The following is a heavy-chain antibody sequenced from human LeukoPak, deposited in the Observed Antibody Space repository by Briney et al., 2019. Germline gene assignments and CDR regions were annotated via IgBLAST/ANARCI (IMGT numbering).Heavy chain of an antibody. CDR1: GYTFTGYY. CDR3: ARDQPGSSSHAFDI. CDR2: INPNSGGT. J-gene: IGHJ3*02. Sequence: ASVKVSCKASGYTFTGYYMHWVRQAPGQGLEWMGWINPNSGGTNYAQKFQGRVTMTRDTSISTAYMELSRLRSDDTAVYYCARDQPGSSSHAFDIWGQGTMVTVSS. V-gene: IGHV1-2*02. D-gene: IGHD3-10*01.